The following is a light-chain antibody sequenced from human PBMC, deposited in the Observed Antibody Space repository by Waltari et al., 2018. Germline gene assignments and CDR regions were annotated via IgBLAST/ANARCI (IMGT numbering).Light chain of an antibody. CDR1: QGISNS. CDR3: LQHYTFPWT. J-gene: IGKJ1*01. CDR2: AAS. V-gene: IGKV1-17*03. Sequence: DIQMTQSPSAMSAFVGDRVTITCRASQGISNSVAWFQLKPGKVPKCRISAASNLRGGVSSRFSGSGSGTEFTLTISSLQPEDFATYYCLQHYTFPWTFGQGTKVEIK.